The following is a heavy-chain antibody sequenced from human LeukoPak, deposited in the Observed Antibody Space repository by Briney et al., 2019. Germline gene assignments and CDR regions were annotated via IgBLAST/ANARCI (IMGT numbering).Heavy chain of an antibody. CDR3: ASRSSIWSGYQDTLYYFDS. V-gene: IGHV4-59*01. D-gene: IGHD3-3*01. CDR2: IYYSGST. CDR1: GGSISSYY. J-gene: IGHJ4*02. Sequence: SETLSLTCTVSGGSISSYYWSWIRQPPGKRLEWIGHIYYSGSTNYNPSLKSRVTISVDTSKNQFSLELSSVTAADTAVYYCASRSSIWSGYQDTLYYFDSWGQGTPVTVSS.